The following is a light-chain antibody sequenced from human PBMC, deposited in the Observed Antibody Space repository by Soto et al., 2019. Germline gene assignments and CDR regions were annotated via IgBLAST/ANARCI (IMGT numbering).Light chain of an antibody. Sequence: EIVMTQSPATLSVSPGERATLSCRASQSFSSHLAWYQQKPGQAPRLLIYGASTRATGIPARFSGSESGTEFPLTISSLQSEDFAVYYCQQYNNWPLTFGGGTKVEIK. V-gene: IGKV3-15*01. CDR3: QQYNNWPLT. CDR1: QSFSSH. CDR2: GAS. J-gene: IGKJ4*01.